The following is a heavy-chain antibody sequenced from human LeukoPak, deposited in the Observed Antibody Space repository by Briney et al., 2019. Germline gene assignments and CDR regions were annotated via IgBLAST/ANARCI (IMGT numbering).Heavy chain of an antibody. CDR2: ISYDGSNK. Sequence: GGSLRLSCAASGFTFSSYGMHWVRQAPGKGLEWVAVISYDGSNKYYADSVKGRFTISRDNSRNTLYLQMNSLRAEDTAVYYCAKDGWGRDSSGWYDDYWGQGTLVTVSS. CDR3: AKDGWGRDSSGWYDDY. D-gene: IGHD6-19*01. J-gene: IGHJ4*02. V-gene: IGHV3-30*18. CDR1: GFTFSSYG.